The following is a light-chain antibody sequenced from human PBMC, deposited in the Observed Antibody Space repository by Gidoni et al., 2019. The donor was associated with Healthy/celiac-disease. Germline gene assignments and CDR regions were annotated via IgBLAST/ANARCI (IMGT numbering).Light chain of an antibody. CDR1: QSMSSY. Sequence: DIQMTQSPSSLSASVGDRVTITCRASQSMSSYLNWYQQKPGKAPKLLIYAASSLQSGVPSRFRGSGSGTDFTLTISSLQPEDFATYYCQQSYSTPHLTFGGGTKVEIK. CDR3: QQSYSTPHLT. CDR2: AAS. J-gene: IGKJ4*01. V-gene: IGKV1-39*01.